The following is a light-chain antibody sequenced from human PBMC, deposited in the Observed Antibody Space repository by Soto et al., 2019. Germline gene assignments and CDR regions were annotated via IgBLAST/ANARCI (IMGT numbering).Light chain of an antibody. CDR3: QQYNSYSPYT. V-gene: IGKV1-5*01. J-gene: IGKJ2*01. CDR1: QSISSW. Sequence: DIQMTQSPSTLSASVGDRVTITCRASQSISSWLAWYQQKPGKAPKLLIYDASSLESGVPSRFSGSGSGTEFTLTISSLQPDDFATYDCQQYNSYSPYTFGKGTKLEIK. CDR2: DAS.